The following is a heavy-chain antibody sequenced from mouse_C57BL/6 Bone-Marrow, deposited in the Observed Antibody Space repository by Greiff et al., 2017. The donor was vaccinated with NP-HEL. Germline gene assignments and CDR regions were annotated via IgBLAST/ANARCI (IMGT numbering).Heavy chain of an antibody. Sequence: VQLVESGAELVRPGASVKLSCKASGYTFTDYYINWVKQRPGQGLEWIARIYPGSGNTYYNEKFKGKATLTAEKSSSTAYMQLSSLTSEDSAVYFCARGYDYLYAMDYWGQGTSVTVSS. CDR3: ARGYDYLYAMDY. CDR1: GYTFTDYY. CDR2: IYPGSGNT. J-gene: IGHJ4*01. D-gene: IGHD2-4*01. V-gene: IGHV1-76*01.